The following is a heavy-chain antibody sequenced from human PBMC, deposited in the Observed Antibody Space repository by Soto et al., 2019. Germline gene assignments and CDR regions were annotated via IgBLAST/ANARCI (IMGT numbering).Heavy chain of an antibody. J-gene: IGHJ6*02. V-gene: IGHV1-69*06. D-gene: IGHD3-22*01. Sequence: SLKFCCKSSGGTFSSYAISWVRQAPGQGLEWMGGIIPIFGTANYAQKFHGRVTITADKSTSTAYMELSSLRSEDTAVYYCATKKYYDSSGLPLQYYYGMDVWGQGTTVTVSS. CDR2: IIPIFGTA. CDR1: GGTFSSYA. CDR3: ATKKYYDSSGLPLQYYYGMDV.